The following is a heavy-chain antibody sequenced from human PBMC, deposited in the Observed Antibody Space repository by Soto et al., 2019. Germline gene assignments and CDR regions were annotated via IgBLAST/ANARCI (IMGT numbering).Heavy chain of an antibody. V-gene: IGHV3-15*07. CDR2: IKSKTDGGTT. D-gene: IGHD3-9*01. CDR3: TTDFGFPVYDILTGYYNHDY. J-gene: IGHJ4*02. Sequence: GESLKISCAASGFTFSNAWMNWVRQAPGKGLEWVGRIKSKTDGGTTDYAAPVKGRFTISRDDSKNTLYLQMNSLKTEDTAVYYCTTDFGFPVYDILTGYYNHDYWGQGTLVTVSS. CDR1: GFTFSNAW.